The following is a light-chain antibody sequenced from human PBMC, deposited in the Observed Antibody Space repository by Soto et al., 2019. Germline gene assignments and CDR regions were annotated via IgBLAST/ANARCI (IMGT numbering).Light chain of an antibody. J-gene: IGKJ4*01. CDR1: QGMSSY. CDR3: QQVDTSHS. CDR2: AAY. V-gene: IGKV1-9*01. Sequence: IQVTQSPSSLSASVGDRITITCRVSQGMSSYLAWYQQKPGKAPKLLIYAAYTLQSGVPSRFSGGGSGPDFTLTISNLQPEDIATYYCQQVDTSHSFRGGTKVEIK.